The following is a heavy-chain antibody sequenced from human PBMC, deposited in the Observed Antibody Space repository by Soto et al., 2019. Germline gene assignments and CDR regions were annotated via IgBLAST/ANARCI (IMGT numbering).Heavy chain of an antibody. D-gene: IGHD3-9*01. V-gene: IGHV1-3*01. CDR1: GYTFTSYA. J-gene: IGHJ4*02. CDR2: INAGNGNT. Sequence: QVQLVQSGAEVKKPGASVKVSCKASGYTFTSYAMHWVRQAPGQRLEWMGWINAGNGNTKYSQKFQGRVTITRDTSASTAYMELSSMRSEATAVYYCAPSAEYVDWFRVDSCGKGTLVTVSS. CDR3: APSAEYVDWFRVDS.